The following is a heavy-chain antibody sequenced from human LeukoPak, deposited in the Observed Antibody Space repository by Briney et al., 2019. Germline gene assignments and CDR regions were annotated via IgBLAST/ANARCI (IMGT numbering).Heavy chain of an antibody. CDR2: INHSGST. CDR3: ARGDYYGSGLYYYYYMDV. CDR1: GGSFSGYY. J-gene: IGHJ6*03. V-gene: IGHV4-34*01. Sequence: SETLSLTCAVYGGSFSGYYWSWIRQPPGKGLEWIGEINHSGSTNYNPSPKSRVTISVDTSKNQFSLKLSSVTAADTAVYYCARGDYYGSGLYYYYYMDVWGKGTTVTVSS. D-gene: IGHD3-10*01.